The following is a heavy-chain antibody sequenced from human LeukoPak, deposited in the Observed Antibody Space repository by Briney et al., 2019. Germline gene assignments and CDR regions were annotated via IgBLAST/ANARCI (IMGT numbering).Heavy chain of an antibody. CDR3: ARVGYDSSG. CDR2: IYYSGST. CDR1: GYSISSGYY. V-gene: IGHV4-38-2*02. Sequence: SETLSLTCTVSGYSISSGYYWGWIRQPPGKGLEWIGYIYYSGSTYYNPSLKIRVTISVDTSKNQFSLKLSSVTAADTAVYYCARVGYDSSGWSQGTLVTVSS. D-gene: IGHD3-22*01. J-gene: IGHJ4*02.